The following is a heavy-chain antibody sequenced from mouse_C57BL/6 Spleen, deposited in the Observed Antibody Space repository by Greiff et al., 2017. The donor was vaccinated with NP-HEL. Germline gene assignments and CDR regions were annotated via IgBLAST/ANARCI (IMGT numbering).Heavy chain of an antibody. CDR3: ARGSLDLYYFDY. Sequence: QVQLQQSGAELVRPGTSVKVSCKASGYAFTNYLIEWVKQRPGQGLEWIGVINPGSGGTNYNEKFKGKATLTADKSSSTAYMQLSSLTSEDSAVYFCARGSLDLYYFDYWGQGTTLTVSS. J-gene: IGHJ2*01. CDR2: INPGSGGT. V-gene: IGHV1-54*01. CDR1: GYAFTNYL.